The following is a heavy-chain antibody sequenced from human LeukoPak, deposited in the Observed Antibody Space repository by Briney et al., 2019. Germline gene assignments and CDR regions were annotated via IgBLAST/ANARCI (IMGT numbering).Heavy chain of an antibody. CDR2: ISGSGGST. V-gene: IGHV3-23*01. Sequence: AGGSLRLSCAASGFTFSSYAMSWVRQAPGKGLEWVSAISGSGGSTYYAGSVKGRFTISRDNSKNTLYLQMNSLRAEDTAVYYCAKDISRRETYYDFWSGYLADYWGQGTLVTVSS. D-gene: IGHD3-3*01. CDR3: AKDISRRETYYDFWSGYLADY. J-gene: IGHJ4*02. CDR1: GFTFSSYA.